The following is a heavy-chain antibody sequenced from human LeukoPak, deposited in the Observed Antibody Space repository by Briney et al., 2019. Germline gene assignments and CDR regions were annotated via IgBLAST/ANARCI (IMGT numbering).Heavy chain of an antibody. Sequence: ASVKVSCKASGYTFTGYYMHWVRQAPGQGLEWMGWINPNSGGTNYAQKFQGRVTMTRDTSISTAYMELSRLRSEDTAVYYCARNRVPYYYDSSGYSPFDYWGQGTLVTVSS. V-gene: IGHV1-2*02. CDR2: INPNSGGT. CDR3: ARNRVPYYYDSSGYSPFDY. CDR1: GYTFTGYY. J-gene: IGHJ4*02. D-gene: IGHD3-22*01.